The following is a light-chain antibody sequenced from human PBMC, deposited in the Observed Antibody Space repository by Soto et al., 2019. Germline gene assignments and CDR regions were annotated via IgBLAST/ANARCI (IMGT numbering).Light chain of an antibody. V-gene: IGKV1-27*01. J-gene: IGKJ1*01. CDR1: LSSSEY. CDR3: HSYNSTPRT. Sequence: DIEMAQAPSSLHASIGDRVIITCRAGLSSSEYLAWYQHRPCNAPHLLSYGALILQSGVPSRFSGSGSGAHFTLTISSLQPEDVATYYCHSYNSTPRTSGQGTTGEI. CDR2: GAL.